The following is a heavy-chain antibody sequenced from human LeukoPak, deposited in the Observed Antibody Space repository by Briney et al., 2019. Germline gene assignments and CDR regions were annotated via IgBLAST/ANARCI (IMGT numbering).Heavy chain of an antibody. CDR1: GYTFTYYG. CDR2: ISAYNGNT. CDR3: ARDQTIIAASLYWYFDL. V-gene: IGHV1-18*01. Sequence: GASVKVSCKASGYTFTYYGISWVRQAPGQGLEWMGWISAYNGNTNYAQRLQGRVTMTTDTPTSTAYMELRSLRSDDTAVYYCARDQTIIAASLYWYFDLWGRGTLVTVSS. D-gene: IGHD6-25*01. J-gene: IGHJ2*01.